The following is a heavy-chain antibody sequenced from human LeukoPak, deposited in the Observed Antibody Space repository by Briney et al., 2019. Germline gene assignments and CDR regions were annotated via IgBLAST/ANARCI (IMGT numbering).Heavy chain of an antibody. CDR3: ARDYRRYYDILTGYYSPEGMDV. CDR1: GFTFSSYE. J-gene: IGHJ6*03. V-gene: IGHV3-48*03. D-gene: IGHD3-9*01. Sequence: GGSLRLSCAASGFTFSSYEMNWVRQAPGKGLEWVSYISSSGSTIYYADSVKGRFTISRDNAKNSLYLQMNSLRAEDTAVYYCARDYRRYYDILTGYYSPEGMDVWGKGTTVTVSS. CDR2: ISSSGSTI.